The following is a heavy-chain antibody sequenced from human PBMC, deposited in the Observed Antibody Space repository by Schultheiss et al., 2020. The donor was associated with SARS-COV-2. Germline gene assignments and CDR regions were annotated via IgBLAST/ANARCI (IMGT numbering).Heavy chain of an antibody. CDR3: ARAPSITGTTYGMDV. CDR2: IWYDGSNK. CDR1: GFTVSSYG. V-gene: IGHV3-33*08. Sequence: GGSLRLSCAASGFTVSSYGMHWVRQAPGKGLEWVAVIWYDGSNKYYADSVKGRFTISRDNSKNTLYLQMNSLRAEDTAVYYCARAPSITGTTYGMDVWGQGTTVTVSS. D-gene: IGHD1-7*01. J-gene: IGHJ6*02.